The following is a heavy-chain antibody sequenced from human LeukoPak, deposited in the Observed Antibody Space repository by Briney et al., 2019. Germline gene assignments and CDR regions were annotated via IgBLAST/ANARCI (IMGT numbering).Heavy chain of an antibody. V-gene: IGHV4-31*03. CDR3: AVDYRNYFDY. CDR1: GDSMTRGGYY. D-gene: IGHD4-11*01. CDR2: IYHSGTT. J-gene: IGHJ4*02. Sequence: TLSLTCTVSGDSMTRGGYYWSWVRQHPGKGLEWVGFIYHSGTTFYNPSLESRATISVDTSQNQFSLKLTSVTAADTAVYARAVDYRNYFDYWGQGTLVTVSS.